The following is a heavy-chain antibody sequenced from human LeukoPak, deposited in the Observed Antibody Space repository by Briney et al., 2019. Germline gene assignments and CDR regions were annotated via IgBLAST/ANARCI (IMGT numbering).Heavy chain of an antibody. CDR1: GFTFSSYG. CDR2: IWYDGSNK. D-gene: IGHD3-10*01. Sequence: GGSPRLSCAASGFTFSSYGMHWVRQAPGKGLEWVAVIWYDGSNKYYADSVKGRFTISRDNSKNTLYLQMNSLRAEDTAVYYCANAQQPYGSGSARNWGQGTLVTVSS. J-gene: IGHJ4*02. V-gene: IGHV3-33*06. CDR3: ANAQQPYGSGSARN.